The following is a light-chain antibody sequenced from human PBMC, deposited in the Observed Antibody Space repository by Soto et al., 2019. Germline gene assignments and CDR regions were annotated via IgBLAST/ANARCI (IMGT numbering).Light chain of an antibody. CDR3: QQSYSTPWT. V-gene: IGKV1-39*01. CDR2: AAS. CDR1: QSISSY. Sequence: DIQMTQSPSSLSASVGDRVTITCRASQSISSYLNWYQQKPGKAPKLLIYAASSLQRGVPSMFRGSGSGTDFTLTISSLQPEDFATYYCQQSYSTPWTFGQGTKVEIK. J-gene: IGKJ1*01.